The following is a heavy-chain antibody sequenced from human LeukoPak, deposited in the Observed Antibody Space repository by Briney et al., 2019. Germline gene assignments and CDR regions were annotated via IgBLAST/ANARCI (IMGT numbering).Heavy chain of an antibody. Sequence: SETLSLTCTVSGGSISSASYYWSWIRQPAGKGLEWIGRIYISGSTNYNPSLKSRVTMSLDTSKNQFSLQLRSMTAADTAVYYCAREIITVGKEYFQHWGQGTLATVSS. CDR2: IYISGST. J-gene: IGHJ1*01. V-gene: IGHV4-61*02. D-gene: IGHD6-19*01. CDR3: AREIITVGKEYFQH. CDR1: GGSISSASYY.